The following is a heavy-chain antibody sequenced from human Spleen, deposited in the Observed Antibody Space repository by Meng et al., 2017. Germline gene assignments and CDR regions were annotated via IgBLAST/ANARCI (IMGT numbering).Heavy chain of an antibody. CDR1: GFTFSSYG. V-gene: IGHV3-33*01. Sequence: GESLKISCAASGFTFSSYGMHWVRQAPGKGLEWVAVIWYDGSNKYYADSVKGRFTISRDNSKNTLYLQMNSLRAEDTAVYYCAREGGSITIFGVVTVLDYWGQGTLVTVSS. D-gene: IGHD3-3*01. J-gene: IGHJ4*02. CDR2: IWYDGSNK. CDR3: AREGGSITIFGVVTVLDY.